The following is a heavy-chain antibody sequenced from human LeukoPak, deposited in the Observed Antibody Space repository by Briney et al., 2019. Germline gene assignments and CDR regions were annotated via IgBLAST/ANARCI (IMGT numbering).Heavy chain of an antibody. Sequence: SVKVSCKAPGFTFTSSAMQWVRQARGQRLEWIGWIVVGSGNTNYAQKFQERVTITRDMSTSTAYMELSSLRSEDTAVYYCAAGVAAAGTVPIYYYYMDVWGKGTTVTVSS. CDR2: IVVGSGNT. D-gene: IGHD6-13*01. J-gene: IGHJ6*03. V-gene: IGHV1-58*02. CDR1: GFTFTSSA. CDR3: AAGVAAAGTVPIYYYYMDV.